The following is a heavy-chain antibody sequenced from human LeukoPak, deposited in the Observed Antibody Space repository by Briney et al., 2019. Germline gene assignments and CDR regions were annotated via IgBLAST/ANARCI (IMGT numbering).Heavy chain of an antibody. CDR2: ISGSGGST. CDR3: AKDPTSADILTGYYT. Sequence: PGGSLRLSCAASGFTFSSYAMSWVRQAPGKGLEWVSAISGSGGSTYYVDSVKGRFTISRDNSKNTLYLQMNSLRAEDTAVYYCAKDPTSADILTGYYTWGQGTLVTVSS. D-gene: IGHD3-9*01. CDR1: GFTFSSYA. J-gene: IGHJ5*02. V-gene: IGHV3-23*01.